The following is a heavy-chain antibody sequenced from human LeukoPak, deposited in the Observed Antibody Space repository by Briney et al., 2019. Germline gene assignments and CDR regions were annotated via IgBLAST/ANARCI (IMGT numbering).Heavy chain of an antibody. CDR3: ASNGGMDV. Sequence: GGSLRLSCAASGFTFRSYSMNWVRQGPGKGLEWVSSISSSSSYRYYADSVKGRFTISRDNAKNSLYLQMNSLRAEDTAVYYCASNGGMDVWGQGTTVTVSS. J-gene: IGHJ6*02. CDR1: GFTFRSYS. CDR2: ISSSSSYR. V-gene: IGHV3-21*01.